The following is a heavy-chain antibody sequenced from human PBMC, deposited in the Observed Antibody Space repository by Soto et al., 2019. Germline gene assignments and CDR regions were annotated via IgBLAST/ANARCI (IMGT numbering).Heavy chain of an antibody. J-gene: IGHJ5*02. Sequence: GGSLRLSCAASGLSVSSNDMSWVRQAPGKGLECVSIIYSADNTFYVDSVKGRFTISRDNSKSTLYLQMNSLRAEDTAIYYCAKFLSSSGWINWFDPWGQGTLVTVSS. CDR1: GLSVSSND. CDR3: AKFLSSSGWINWFDP. D-gene: IGHD6-19*01. V-gene: IGHV3-66*01. CDR2: IYSADNT.